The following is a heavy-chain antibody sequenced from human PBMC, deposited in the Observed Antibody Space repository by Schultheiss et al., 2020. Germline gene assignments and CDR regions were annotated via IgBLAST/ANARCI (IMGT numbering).Heavy chain of an antibody. V-gene: IGHV3-23*01. Sequence: GESLKISCAASGFTFSSYAMNWVRQAPGKGPEWVSSITDSGGSAFYADSVRGRFTISRDNSKNTLYLQMNSLRAEDTAVYYCARDLEEQSFDYWGQGTLVTVSS. CDR3: ARDLEEQSFDY. CDR2: ITDSGGSA. J-gene: IGHJ4*02. D-gene: IGHD1/OR15-1a*01. CDR1: GFTFSSYA.